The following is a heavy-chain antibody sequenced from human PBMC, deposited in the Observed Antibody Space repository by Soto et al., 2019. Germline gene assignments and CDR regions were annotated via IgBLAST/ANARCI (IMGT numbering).Heavy chain of an antibody. D-gene: IGHD3-10*01. J-gene: IGHJ4*02. CDR3: AGRAVRGVIRDS. Sequence: QLQLQESGPGLVRPSETLSLTCTVSGGSVSSSNFYWGWVRQPPGKGLEWIGRISYSGTTNYNPSLQRRVTISVDTSKNQYPLNLTSVTAADTAVYYSAGRAVRGVIRDSWGQGTLVTVSS. V-gene: IGHV4-39*01. CDR2: ISYSGTT. CDR1: GGSVSSSNFY.